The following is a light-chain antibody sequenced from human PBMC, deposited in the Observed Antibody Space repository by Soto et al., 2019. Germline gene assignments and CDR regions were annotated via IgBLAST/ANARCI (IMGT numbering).Light chain of an antibody. CDR3: QQYHQWPVA. CDR2: GAS. CDR1: PGVGNN. Sequence: VMTQSPTTLSVSPGERATLPSRASPGVGNNLAWYQQIPGQAPRLLIYGASTRATGVPARFSGSGSATQFTLTISSLQSEDFGFYYCQQYHQWPVAFGGGTKVDIK. J-gene: IGKJ4*01. V-gene: IGKV3-15*01.